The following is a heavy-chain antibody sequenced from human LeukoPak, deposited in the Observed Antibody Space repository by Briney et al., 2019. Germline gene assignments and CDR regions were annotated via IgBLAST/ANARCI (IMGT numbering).Heavy chain of an antibody. Sequence: PGGSLRLSCAASGFTFSSYGMHWVRQAPGKGLEWVAVISYDGSNKYYADSVKGRFTISRDNSKNTLYLQMNSLRAEDTAVYYCAKDLQYYDFWSGYQTPYYYGMDVWGQGTTVTVSS. CDR3: AKDLQYYDFWSGYQTPYYYGMDV. CDR2: ISYDGSNK. CDR1: GFTFSSYG. V-gene: IGHV3-30*18. J-gene: IGHJ6*02. D-gene: IGHD3-3*01.